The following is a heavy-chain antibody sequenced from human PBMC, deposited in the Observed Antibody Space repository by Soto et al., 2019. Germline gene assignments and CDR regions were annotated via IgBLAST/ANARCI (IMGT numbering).Heavy chain of an antibody. D-gene: IGHD3-10*01. Sequence: VASVKVSCKASGGTFSSYAISWVRQAPGQGLEWMGGIIPIFGTANYAQKFQGRVTITADESTSTAYMELSSLRSEDTAVYYCARSIGVGYYYYGMDVWGQGTMVTVSS. CDR1: GGTFSSYA. CDR2: IIPIFGTA. CDR3: ARSIGVGYYYYGMDV. J-gene: IGHJ6*02. V-gene: IGHV1-69*13.